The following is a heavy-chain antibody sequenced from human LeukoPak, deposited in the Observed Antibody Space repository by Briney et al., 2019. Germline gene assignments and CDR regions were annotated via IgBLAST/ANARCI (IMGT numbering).Heavy chain of an antibody. CDR1: GFTFSSYS. J-gene: IGHJ4*02. CDR2: ISYDGSNK. V-gene: IGHV3-30-3*01. CDR3: ARDGIVPAGEVGYFDY. Sequence: GRAPGLFFAAPGFTFSSYSMHRGRQAPGKGVGGGAVISYDGSNKYYADSVKGRFTISRDNSKNTLYLQMNSLRAEDTAVYYCARDGIVPAGEVGYFDYWGQGTLVTVSS. D-gene: IGHD2-2*01.